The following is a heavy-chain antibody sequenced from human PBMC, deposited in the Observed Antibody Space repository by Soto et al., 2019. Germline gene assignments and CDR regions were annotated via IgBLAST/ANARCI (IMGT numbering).Heavy chain of an antibody. J-gene: IGHJ6*02. CDR1: GFVFSNYA. V-gene: IGHV3-23*01. CDR3: ARTPYSGFYYGMDV. Sequence: GGSLRLSCAASGFVFSNYAMSWVRQAPGKGLEWVSAISGSGRDTYYADSAKGRFTISRDNSKNTLYLQMNSLRAEDTALYYCARTPYSGFYYGMDVWGQGTTVTVSS. D-gene: IGHD2-15*01. CDR2: ISGSGRDT.